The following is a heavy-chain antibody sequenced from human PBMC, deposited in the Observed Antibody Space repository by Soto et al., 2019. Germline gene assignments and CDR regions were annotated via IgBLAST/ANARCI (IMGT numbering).Heavy chain of an antibody. V-gene: IGHV4-39*02. D-gene: IGHD3-10*01. CDR1: GGSIRSNNYY. Sequence: PSETLSLTCTVSGGSIRSNNYYWGWIRQPPGKGLEWVGNIYFSGTTYYNPSLKSRVTISVDTSNNYFSLKLSSVTAADTAVYYCATFFGELLYGDWIDPWGQGTLVTVSS. J-gene: IGHJ5*02. CDR2: IYFSGTT. CDR3: ATFFGELLYGDWIDP.